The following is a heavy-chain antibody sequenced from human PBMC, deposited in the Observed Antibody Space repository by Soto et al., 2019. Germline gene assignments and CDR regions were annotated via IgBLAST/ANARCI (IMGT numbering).Heavy chain of an antibody. D-gene: IGHD2-15*01. CDR1: GYTFTGYY. V-gene: IGHV1-2*04. CDR3: ARDLDCSGGSCYSGGRGAFDI. CDR2: INPNSGGT. Sequence: GASVKVSCKASGYTFTGYYMHWVRQAPGRGLEWMGWINPNSGGTNYAQKFQGWVTMTRDTSISTAYMELSRLRSDDTAVYYCARDLDCSGGSCYSGGRGAFDIWGQGTMVTVSS. J-gene: IGHJ3*02.